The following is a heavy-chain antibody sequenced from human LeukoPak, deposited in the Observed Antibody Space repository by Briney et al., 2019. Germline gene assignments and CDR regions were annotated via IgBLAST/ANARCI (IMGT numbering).Heavy chain of an antibody. J-gene: IGHJ4*02. Sequence: GASVTVSFTASGYTFTIYAMHWVRQAPGQRLEWMGWINAGNGNTKYSQKFQGRVTITRDTSASTAYMELSSLRSEDTAVYYCARGGRDYGDYWGQGTLVTVSS. CDR3: ARGGRDYGDY. V-gene: IGHV1-3*01. CDR2: INAGNGNT. CDR1: GYTFTIYA.